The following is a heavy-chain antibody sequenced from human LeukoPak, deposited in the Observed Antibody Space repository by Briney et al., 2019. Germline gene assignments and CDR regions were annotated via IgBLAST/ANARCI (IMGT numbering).Heavy chain of an antibody. CDR1: GGSISSSSYY. CDR3: VRQVRYCSGGTCYRHFDY. V-gene: IGHV4-39*01. CDR2: SYYSGTT. J-gene: IGHJ4*02. Sequence: SETLSLTCTVSGGSISSSSYYWGWIRQPPGKGLESIGISYYSGTTYYNPSLKSRLTISVDTSNNQFSLKLSSVTAADTAVYYCVRQVRYCSGGTCYRHFDYWGQGTLVTVSS. D-gene: IGHD2-15*01.